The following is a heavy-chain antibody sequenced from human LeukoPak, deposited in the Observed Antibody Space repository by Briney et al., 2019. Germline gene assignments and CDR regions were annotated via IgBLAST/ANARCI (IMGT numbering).Heavy chain of an antibody. D-gene: IGHD2-2*01. CDR2: FDPEDGET. CDR3: ATAVGCSSTSCYYFDY. Sequence: ASVKVSCKVSGYTLTELSMHWVRQAPGKGLEWMGGFDPEDGETIYAQKFQGRVTMTEDTSTDTAYMELSSLRSEDTAVYYCATAVGCSSTSCYYFDYWGQGTLVTVSS. CDR1: GYTLTELS. J-gene: IGHJ4*02. V-gene: IGHV1-24*01.